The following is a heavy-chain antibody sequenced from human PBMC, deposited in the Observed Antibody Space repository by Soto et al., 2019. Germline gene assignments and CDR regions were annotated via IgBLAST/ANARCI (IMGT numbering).Heavy chain of an antibody. D-gene: IGHD3-22*01. Sequence: PSETLSLTCTVSGGSISSSSYYWGWIRQPPGKGPEWIGTIYYSGSTYYNPSLKSRVTISVDTSKNQFSLKLSSVTAADTAVYYCARRFSSGYDGYYFDYWGQGTLVTVSS. J-gene: IGHJ4*02. CDR3: ARRFSSGYDGYYFDY. CDR1: GGSISSSSYY. V-gene: IGHV4-39*01. CDR2: IYYSGST.